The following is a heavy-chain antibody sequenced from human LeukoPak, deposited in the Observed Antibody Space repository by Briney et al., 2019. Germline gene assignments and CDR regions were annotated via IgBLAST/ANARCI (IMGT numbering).Heavy chain of an antibody. J-gene: IGHJ5*02. D-gene: IGHD2-21*02. V-gene: IGHV1-2*02. CDR2: ISPNSGGT. Sequence: ASVKVSCKASGYTFTGYYMHWVRQAPGQGLEWMGWISPNSGGTNYAQKFQGRVTMTRDTSISTAYMELSRLRSDDTAVYYCARAVRDVTNWFDPWGQGTLVTVSS. CDR1: GYTFTGYY. CDR3: ARAVRDVTNWFDP.